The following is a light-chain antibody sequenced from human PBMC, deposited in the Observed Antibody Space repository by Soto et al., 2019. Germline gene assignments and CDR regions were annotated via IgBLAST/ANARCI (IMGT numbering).Light chain of an antibody. Sequence: EVVLTQPPLSLPVTLGQPASISCRSSQSLIYNDGDTYLNWFQQRPGQSPRRLIYKASNRDSGVPDRFSGSGSGTDFTLKISRVEAEDVGVYYCMQGTHWPLTFGGGTKVDIK. CDR2: KAS. CDR1: QSLIYNDGDTY. V-gene: IGKV2-30*01. J-gene: IGKJ4*01. CDR3: MQGTHWPLT.